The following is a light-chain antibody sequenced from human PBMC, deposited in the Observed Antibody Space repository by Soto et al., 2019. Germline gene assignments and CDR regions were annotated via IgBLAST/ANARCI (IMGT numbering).Light chain of an antibody. CDR1: QSVSSN. CDR3: PQYNNWPPLT. J-gene: IGKJ4*01. Sequence: EIVMTQSPATLSVSPGERATLSCRASQSVSSNLAWYQQKPGQAPRLLIYGTSTRATGIPARFSGSGSGTEFTLTISSLQSEDCAGYCCPQYNNWPPLTFGGGTKVEIK. CDR2: GTS. V-gene: IGKV3-15*01.